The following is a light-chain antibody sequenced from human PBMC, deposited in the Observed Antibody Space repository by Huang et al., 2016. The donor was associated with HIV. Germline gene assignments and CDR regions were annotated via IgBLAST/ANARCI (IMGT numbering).Light chain of an antibody. CDR2: GAS. V-gene: IGKV3-20*01. Sequence: EVVLTQSPGPLSLSPGERATLSCRTSQSLRDTYLAWYQPSPVQAPRLLIYGASRRATGIPDRFSGGGSGTDVTLTISRLEPQDFAVYYCLQYDRSPLTFGGGTKV. J-gene: IGKJ4*01. CDR3: LQYDRSPLT. CDR1: QSLRDTY.